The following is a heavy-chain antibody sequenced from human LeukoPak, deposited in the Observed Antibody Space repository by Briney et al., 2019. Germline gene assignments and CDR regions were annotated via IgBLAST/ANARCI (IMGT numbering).Heavy chain of an antibody. J-gene: IGHJ5*02. CDR2: IFQSGST. Sequence: KTSETLSLTCAVSGGSISSSYWRSWVRQPPGKGLEWIGEIFQSGSTNYNPSLKSRVTMSVDTSKNQFSLKLSSVTAADTAVYYCARDAFPVAGWFDPWGQGTLVTVSS. CDR1: GGSISSSYW. CDR3: ARDAFPVAGWFDP. D-gene: IGHD6-19*01. V-gene: IGHV4-4*02.